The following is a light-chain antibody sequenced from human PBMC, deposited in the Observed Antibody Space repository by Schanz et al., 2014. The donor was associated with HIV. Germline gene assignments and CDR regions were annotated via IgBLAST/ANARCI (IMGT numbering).Light chain of an antibody. J-gene: IGKJ2*01. Sequence: DIQMTQSPSSVSASVGDRVTITCRASQGISSWLAWYQQKPGKAPRLLIYAASTLQSGVPSRFSGSGSGTEFTLTISSLQPDDFATYYCHQYNSYPYTFGQGTKLEIK. CDR3: HQYNSYPYT. CDR2: AAS. V-gene: IGKV1D-16*01. CDR1: QGISSW.